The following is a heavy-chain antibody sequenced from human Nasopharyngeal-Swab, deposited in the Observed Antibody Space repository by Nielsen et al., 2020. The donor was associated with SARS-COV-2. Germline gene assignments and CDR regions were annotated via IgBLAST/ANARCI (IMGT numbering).Heavy chain of an antibody. Sequence: WIRQPPGKGLEWIGEINHSGSTNYNPSLKGRVTISVDTSKNQFSLKLSSVTAADTAVYYCARGAPNYDLWSGYYYYYGMDVWGQGTTVTVSS. D-gene: IGHD3-3*01. J-gene: IGHJ6*02. V-gene: IGHV4-34*01. CDR3: ARGAPNYDLWSGYYYYYGMDV. CDR2: INHSGST.